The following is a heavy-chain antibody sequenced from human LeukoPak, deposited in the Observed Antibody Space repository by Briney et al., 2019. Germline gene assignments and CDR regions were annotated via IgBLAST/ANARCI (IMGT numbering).Heavy chain of an antibody. D-gene: IGHD3-10*01. CDR3: AIGDYYYDSGRYYPSGDSNYYYYMDV. V-gene: IGHV1-18*01. J-gene: IGHJ6*03. Sequence: ASVKVSCKASGYTFTSYGISWVRQAPGQGLEWMGWISAYNGNTNYAQKFQGRVTISADESTSTAYMELGSLRSEDTAVYYCAIGDYYYDSGRYYPSGDSNYYYYMDVWGKGTTVTISS. CDR1: GYTFTSYG. CDR2: ISAYNGNT.